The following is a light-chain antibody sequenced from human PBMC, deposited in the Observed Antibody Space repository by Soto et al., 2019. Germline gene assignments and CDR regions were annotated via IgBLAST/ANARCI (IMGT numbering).Light chain of an antibody. CDR2: GAS. Sequence: IVMTQSPAPLSVSPGERATLSCRASQSVNSNLAWYQQKPGQAPRLLVYGASNRATGIPDRFSGSGSGTDFTLTISRLEPEDFAVYYCQQYGSSGTFGQGTNVDIK. V-gene: IGKV3-20*01. CDR1: QSVNSN. CDR3: QQYGSSGT. J-gene: IGKJ1*01.